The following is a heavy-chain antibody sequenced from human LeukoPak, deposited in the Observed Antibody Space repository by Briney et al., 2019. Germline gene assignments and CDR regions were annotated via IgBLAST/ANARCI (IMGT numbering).Heavy chain of an antibody. CDR1: GYTLTYYD. CDR2: MNPNSGDT. V-gene: IGHV1-8*01. D-gene: IGHD1-26*01. CDR3: ARGRGSYYHYGMDV. Sequence: ASVKVSCKDSGYTLTYYDINWVRQATGQGLEWMGWMNPNSGDTGFAQKFQGRATMTRNTSISTVYMELSSLRSEDTAVYYCARGRGSYYHYGMDVWGQGTTVTVSS. J-gene: IGHJ6*02.